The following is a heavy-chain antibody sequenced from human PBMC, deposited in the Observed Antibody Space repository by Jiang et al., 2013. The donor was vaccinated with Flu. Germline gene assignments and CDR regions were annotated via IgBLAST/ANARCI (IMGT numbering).Heavy chain of an antibody. V-gene: IGHV4-59*08. CDR3: ARINYDILTGYYTQTNWFDP. Sequence: PGLVKPSETLSLTCTVSGGSISSYYWSWIRQPPGKGLEWIGYIYYSGSTNYNPSLKSRVTISVDTSKNQFSLKLSSVTAADTAVYYCARINYDILTGYYTQTNWFDPWGQGTLATVSS. CDR2: IYYSGST. J-gene: IGHJ5*02. CDR1: GGSISSYY. D-gene: IGHD3-9*01.